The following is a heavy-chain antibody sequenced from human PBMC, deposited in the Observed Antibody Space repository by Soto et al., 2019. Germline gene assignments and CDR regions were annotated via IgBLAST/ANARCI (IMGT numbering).Heavy chain of an antibody. V-gene: IGHV3-30-3*01. Sequence: LRLSCAASRLTFSSYAMHWVRQAPGKGLGWVAIISYDGGNKYYADSVKGRFTTSRDNSNNTLYLQMNGLRAEDTAGYYFARELSGYESSGYYYYGMDGWRQGTTVTVAS. CDR2: ISYDGGNK. CDR3: ARELSGYESSGYYYYGMDG. J-gene: IGHJ6*02. CDR1: RLTFSSYA. D-gene: IGHD3-22*01.